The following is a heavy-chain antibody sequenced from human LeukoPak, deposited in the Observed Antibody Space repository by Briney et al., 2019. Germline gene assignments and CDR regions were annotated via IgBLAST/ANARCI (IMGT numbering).Heavy chain of an antibody. V-gene: IGHV4-59*08. CDR2: IYYSGST. J-gene: IGHJ5*02. CDR1: GGSISSYY. Sequence: PSETLSLTCTVSGGSISSYYWSWIRQPPGKGLEWIGYIYYSGSTNYNPSLKSRVTISVDTSKNQFSLKLSSVTAADTAVYYCAGPRPSLRAYYYGLSDNWFDPWGQGTLVTVSS. D-gene: IGHD3-10*01. CDR3: AGPRPSLRAYYYGLSDNWFDP.